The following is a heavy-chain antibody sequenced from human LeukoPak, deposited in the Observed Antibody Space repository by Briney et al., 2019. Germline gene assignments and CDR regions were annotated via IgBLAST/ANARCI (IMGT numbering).Heavy chain of an antibody. CDR3: ARVPPYGGSFDY. CDR1: GGTFSSYA. D-gene: IGHD4-23*01. CDR2: IIPIFGTA. J-gene: IGHJ4*02. Sequence: ASVKVSCKASGGTFSSYAISWVRQAPGQGLEWMGGIIPIFGTANYAQKFQGRVTITADESTSTAYMELSNLRSEDTAVYYCARVPPYGGSFDYWGQGTLVTVSS. V-gene: IGHV1-69*13.